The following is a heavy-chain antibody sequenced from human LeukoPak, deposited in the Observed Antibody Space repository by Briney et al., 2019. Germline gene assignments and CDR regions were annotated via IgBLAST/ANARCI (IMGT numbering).Heavy chain of an antibody. J-gene: IGHJ4*02. CDR3: ARHEKPGRYSSSSSLDY. CDR2: ISAYNGNT. V-gene: IGHV1-18*01. D-gene: IGHD6-6*01. CDR1: GYTFTSYG. Sequence: VASVNVSFKASGYTFTSYGISWVRQAPGQGLEWMGWISAYNGNTNYAQKLQGRVTITTDTSTSTAYMELRSLRSDDTAVYYCARHEKPGRYSSSSSLDYWGQGTLVTVSS.